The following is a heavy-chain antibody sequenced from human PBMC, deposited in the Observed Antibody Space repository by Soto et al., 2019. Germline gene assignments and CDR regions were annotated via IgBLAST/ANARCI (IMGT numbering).Heavy chain of an antibody. Sequence: LRLSCAASGFTFSSYAMHWVRQAPGKGLEWVAVISYDGSNKYYADSVKGRFTTSRDNSKNTLYLQMNSLRAEDTAVYYCAQGIGYSSSWYYSYYYGMDVWGQGTTVTVSS. D-gene: IGHD6-13*01. CDR1: GFTFSSYA. J-gene: IGHJ6*02. V-gene: IGHV3-30-3*02. CDR2: ISYDGSNK. CDR3: AQGIGYSSSWYYSYYYGMDV.